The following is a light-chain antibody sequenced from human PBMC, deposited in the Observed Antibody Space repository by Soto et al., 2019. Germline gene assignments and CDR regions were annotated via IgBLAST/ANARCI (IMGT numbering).Light chain of an antibody. CDR2: EVS. CDR3: SSYAGSNNRYV. V-gene: IGLV2-8*01. J-gene: IGLJ1*01. CDR1: SNDVGAYNY. Sequence: QSALTQPPSASGSPGQSVTISCTGTSNDVGAYNYVSWYQQHPVKAPKLMIYEVSKRPSGVPDRFSGSKSGNTASLTVSGLQAEDEADYYCSSYAGSNNRYVFGTGTKLTVL.